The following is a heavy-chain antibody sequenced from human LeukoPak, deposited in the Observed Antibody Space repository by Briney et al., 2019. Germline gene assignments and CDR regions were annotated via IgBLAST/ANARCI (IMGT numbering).Heavy chain of an antibody. Sequence: SETLSLTCAVYGGSFSGYYWTWIRQSPGRGLEWIGEVHYSGSATYNPSLKSRVTISVDTSINQFSLKMNSVTAADTAVYYCARGQWFRAFWSRGTPVTVSS. CDR2: VHYSGSA. J-gene: IGHJ4*02. V-gene: IGHV4-34*01. CDR1: GGSFSGYY. D-gene: IGHD3-10*01. CDR3: ARGQWFRAF.